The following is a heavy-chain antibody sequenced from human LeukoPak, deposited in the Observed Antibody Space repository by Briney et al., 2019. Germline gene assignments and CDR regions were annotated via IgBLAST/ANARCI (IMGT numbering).Heavy chain of an antibody. V-gene: IGHV3-23*01. J-gene: IGHJ6*03. CDR1: GFTFSSYA. D-gene: IGHD3-3*01. CDR3: AKGITISPGYYMDV. CDR2: ISGSGGST. Sequence: GFLRLSCAASGFTFSSYAMSWVRQAPGKGLEWVSAISGSGGSTYYADSVKGRFTISRDNSKNTLYLQMNSLRAEDTAVYYCAKGITISPGYYMDVWGKGTTVTVSS.